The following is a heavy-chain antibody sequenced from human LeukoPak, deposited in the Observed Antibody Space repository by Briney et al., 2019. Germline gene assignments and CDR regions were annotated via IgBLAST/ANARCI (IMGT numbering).Heavy chain of an antibody. V-gene: IGHV4-59*01. CDR3: ARVLMVVAATDAFAI. Sequence: PSETLSLTCTVSGGSISTYSWNWLRQPPGKGLEWIGYIYNSGSTNYNPSLKSRVSISVDTSKNQFSLKLNSVTAADTAVYYCARVLMVVAATDAFAIWGQGTMVTVSS. CDR1: GGSISTYS. D-gene: IGHD2-15*01. J-gene: IGHJ3*02. CDR2: IYNSGST.